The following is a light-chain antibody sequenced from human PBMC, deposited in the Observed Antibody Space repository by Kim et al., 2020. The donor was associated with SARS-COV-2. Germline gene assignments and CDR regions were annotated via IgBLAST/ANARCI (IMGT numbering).Light chain of an antibody. Sequence: SVGDSVSITCRASQDIKSWLAWYQQKPGTAPKLLISQASILHGGVPSRFSGSGSGTKFTLTINSLQPDDFATYYCQHYYTYSPWTFGQGTKVDIK. CDR3: QHYYTYSPWT. V-gene: IGKV1-5*01. CDR2: QAS. CDR1: QDIKSW. J-gene: IGKJ1*01.